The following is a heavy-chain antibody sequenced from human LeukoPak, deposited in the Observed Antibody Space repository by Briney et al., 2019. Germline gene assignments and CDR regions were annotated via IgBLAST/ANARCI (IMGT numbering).Heavy chain of an antibody. J-gene: IGHJ3*02. D-gene: IGHD3-22*01. CDR2: IKSKTDGGTT. CDR1: GFTFSNAW. CDR3: TTDLIVVVIRVDAFDI. Sequence: GGSRRLSCAASGFTFSNAWMSWVRQAPGKGLECVGRIKSKTDGGTTDYAAPVKGRFTISRDDSKNTLYLQMNSLKTEDTAVYYCTTDLIVVVIRVDAFDIWGQGTMVTVSS. V-gene: IGHV3-15*01.